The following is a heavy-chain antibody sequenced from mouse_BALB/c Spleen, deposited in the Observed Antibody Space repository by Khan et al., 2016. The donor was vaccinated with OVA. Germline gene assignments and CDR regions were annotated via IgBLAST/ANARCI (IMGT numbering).Heavy chain of an antibody. Sequence: QIQLVQSGPELKKPGETVKISCKASGYTFTNYGMNWVKQAPGKGLKWMGWINTSTGEPTYADDFKGRFAFSLETSANTAYLQINNLKNEDMATYFCARSASYWFFDVWGAGTTVTVSS. CDR1: GYTFTNYG. CDR2: INTSTGEP. D-gene: IGHD6-1*01. CDR3: ARSASYWFFDV. J-gene: IGHJ1*01. V-gene: IGHV9-1*02.